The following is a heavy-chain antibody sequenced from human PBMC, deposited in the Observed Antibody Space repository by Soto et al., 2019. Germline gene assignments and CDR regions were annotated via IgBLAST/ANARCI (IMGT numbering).Heavy chain of an antibody. J-gene: IGHJ6*02. V-gene: IGHV4-59*01. D-gene: IGHD2-15*01. Sequence: PSETLSLTCTVSGGSISSYYWSWIRQPPGKGLEWIGYIYYSGSTNYNPSLKSRVTISVDTSKNQFSLKLSSVTAADTAVYYCARVKVVAATPYYYYYGMDVWGQGTTVTVSS. CDR2: IYYSGST. CDR3: ARVKVVAATPYYYYYGMDV. CDR1: GGSISSYY.